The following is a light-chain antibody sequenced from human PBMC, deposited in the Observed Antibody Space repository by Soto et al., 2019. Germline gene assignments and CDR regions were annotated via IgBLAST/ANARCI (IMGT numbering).Light chain of an antibody. Sequence: EIVLTQSPGTLSLSPGERATLFCRASQSVSSNYLAWYQQKPGQAPRLLIYGASSRATGIPDRFSGSGSGTDFPLTISRLEPEDFAMYYCQQYGTSRTFGQGTKVEIK. J-gene: IGKJ1*01. CDR2: GAS. CDR1: QSVSSNY. CDR3: QQYGTSRT. V-gene: IGKV3-20*01.